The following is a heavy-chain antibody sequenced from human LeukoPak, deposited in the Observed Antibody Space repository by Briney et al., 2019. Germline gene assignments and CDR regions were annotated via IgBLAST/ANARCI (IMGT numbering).Heavy chain of an antibody. D-gene: IGHD3-3*01. CDR3: ANARSGYYQNDAFDI. Sequence: GRSLTLSCAAAGLTFITYGMHWVRQDAGKWLELEALISYDGSDKYYVGSVKGRFTISRDNSKNTLYLQMNSLRAEDTAAYYCANARSGYYQNDAFDIWGPGTTVTVSS. CDR2: ISYDGSDK. J-gene: IGHJ3*02. CDR1: GLTFITYG. V-gene: IGHV3-30*18.